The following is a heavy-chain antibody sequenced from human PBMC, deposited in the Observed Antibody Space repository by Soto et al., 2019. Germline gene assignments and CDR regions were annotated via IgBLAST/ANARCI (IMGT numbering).Heavy chain of an antibody. CDR3: ARGGGLFEY. J-gene: IGHJ4*02. V-gene: IGHV4-59*01. CDR2: IQYSGST. D-gene: IGHD3-10*01. Sequence: QVQLQESGPGLVKPSETLSLTCTVSGGSISPYYWSWIRQAPGKGLEWVGYIQYSGSTNYNPSLKSRVTISVDTSKNQFSLRLTSVTAADTAMYYCARGGGLFEYWGQGTLVTVSS. CDR1: GGSISPYY.